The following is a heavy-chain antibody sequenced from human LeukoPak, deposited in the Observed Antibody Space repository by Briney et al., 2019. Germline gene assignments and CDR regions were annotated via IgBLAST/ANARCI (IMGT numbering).Heavy chain of an antibody. CDR1: GGSFSGYY. V-gene: IGHV4-34*01. D-gene: IGHD3-22*01. J-gene: IGHJ4*02. CDR2: INHSGRT. Sequence: SETLSLTCAVYGGSFSGYYWNWIRQPLGKGLEWIGEINHSGRTNYNPSLRSRVTISVDGSTNQFSLRLRSVTAADTAVYYCARGGYDTTGYYSPLDYWGQGNLVTVSS. CDR3: ARGGYDTTGYYSPLDY.